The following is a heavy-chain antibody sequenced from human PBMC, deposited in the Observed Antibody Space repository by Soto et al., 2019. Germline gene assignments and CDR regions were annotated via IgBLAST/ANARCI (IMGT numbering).Heavy chain of an antibody. CDR1: GFTFDDYA. Sequence: EVQLVESGGGLVQPGRSLRLSCAASGFTFDDYAMHWVRQAPGKGLEWVSGISWNSGSIGYADSVKGRFTISRDNAKNSLYLQMNSLRAEDTXLYYCAKGLSGAFDIWGQGTMVTVSS. CDR3: AKGLSGAFDI. V-gene: IGHV3-9*01. D-gene: IGHD3-10*01. CDR2: ISWNSGSI. J-gene: IGHJ3*02.